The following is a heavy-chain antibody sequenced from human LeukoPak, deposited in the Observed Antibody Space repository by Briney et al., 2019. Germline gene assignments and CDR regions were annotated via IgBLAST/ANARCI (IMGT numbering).Heavy chain of an antibody. CDR2: IRSKAYGGTT. CDR3: TRTLRFLEWLFSIGDY. V-gene: IGHV3-49*04. J-gene: IGHJ4*02. D-gene: IGHD3-3*01. Sequence: GGSLRLSCTASGFTFGDYAMSWVRQAPGKGLEWVGFIRSKAYGGTTEYAVSVKGRFTISRDDSKSIAYLQMNSLKTEDTAVYYCTRTLRFLEWLFSIGDYWGQGTLVTVSS. CDR1: GFTFGDYA.